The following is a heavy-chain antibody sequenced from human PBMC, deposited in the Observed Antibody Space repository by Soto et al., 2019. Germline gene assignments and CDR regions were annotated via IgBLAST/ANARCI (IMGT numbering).Heavy chain of an antibody. CDR1: GGTFSSYA. CDR3: ARDRMGATRGSFDY. Sequence: RASVKVSCKASGGTFSSYAISWVRQAPGQGLEWMGGIIPIFGTANYAQKFQGRVTITADESTSTAYMELSSLRSEDTAVYYCARDRMGATRGSFDYWGQGTLVTVSS. D-gene: IGHD1-26*01. J-gene: IGHJ4*02. CDR2: IIPIFGTA. V-gene: IGHV1-69*13.